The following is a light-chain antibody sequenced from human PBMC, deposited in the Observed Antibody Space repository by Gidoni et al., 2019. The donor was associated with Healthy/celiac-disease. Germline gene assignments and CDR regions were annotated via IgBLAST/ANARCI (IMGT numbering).Light chain of an antibody. CDR1: SSNIGSNP. CDR3: AAWDDSLNGPHVV. J-gene: IGLJ2*01. CDR2: SNN. Sequence: QSVLTQPPSASGTPGQRVPISCSGSSSNIGSNPVNWYQKLPGTAPKLRIYSNNQRPSGVPDRFSGSKSGPSASLAISGLQSEDEADYYCAAWDDSLNGPHVVFGGGTKLTVL. V-gene: IGLV1-44*01.